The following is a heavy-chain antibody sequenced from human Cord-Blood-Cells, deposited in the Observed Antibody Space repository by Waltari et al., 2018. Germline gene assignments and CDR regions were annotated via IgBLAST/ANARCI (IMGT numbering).Heavy chain of an antibody. D-gene: IGHD3-22*01. J-gene: IGHJ4*02. CDR1: GGTFSSYA. CDR3: ASNDYDSSGYFRPFDY. CDR2: IIPIFGTA. V-gene: IGHV1-69*01. Sequence: QVQLVQSGAEVKKPGSSVKVSCKASGGTFSSYAISWVRQAPGQGLEWMGGIIPIFGTANYEQKFQGRVTITADESTSTAYMELSSLRSEDTAVYYCASNDYDSSGYFRPFDYWGQGTLVTVSS.